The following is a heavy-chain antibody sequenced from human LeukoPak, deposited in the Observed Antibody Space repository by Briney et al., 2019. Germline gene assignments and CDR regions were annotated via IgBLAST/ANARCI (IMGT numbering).Heavy chain of an antibody. CDR2: MNPNSGHT. Sequence: ASVKVSCKASGYTLTNYDINWVRQAPGQGLEWMGWMNPNSGHTGYTQKFQGRVTMTRDTSISTAYMELSSLRSEDTAVYYCVRVQSGSYARYGMDVWGQGTPVTVSS. J-gene: IGHJ6*02. CDR1: GYTLTNYD. CDR3: VRVQSGSYARYGMDV. D-gene: IGHD1-26*01. V-gene: IGHV1-8*01.